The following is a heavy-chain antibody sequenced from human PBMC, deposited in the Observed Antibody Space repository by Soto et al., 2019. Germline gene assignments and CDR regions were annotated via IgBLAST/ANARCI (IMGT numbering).Heavy chain of an antibody. D-gene: IGHD3-22*01. CDR3: KSFTSHFYDSGVYGGYYIDD. CDR1: GGFVSSSFYY. CDR2: IYYRRTT. V-gene: IGHV4-39*01. Sequence: QLQLQESGPGLVKPSETLSLMCNVSGGFVSSSFYYWGWIRQPPGKGLEWIGSIYYRRTTYYKAPLKSRVTISVDTSENQFSLRLSSVTAADTAVYYCKSFTSHFYDSGVYGGYYIDDWGQGTLVTVSS. J-gene: IGHJ4*02.